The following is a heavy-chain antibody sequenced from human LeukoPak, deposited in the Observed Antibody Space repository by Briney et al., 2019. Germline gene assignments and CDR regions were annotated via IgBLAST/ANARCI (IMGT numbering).Heavy chain of an antibody. V-gene: IGHV3-7*01. D-gene: IGHD2-2*01. Sequence: GGSLRLSCAASGFTFSSYWMSWVRQAPGKGLEWVANIKQDGSEKYYVDSVKGRFTISRDNAKNSLYPQMNSLRAEDTAVYYCARSALPIVVVPAAIHYFDYWGQGTLVTVSS. J-gene: IGHJ4*02. CDR3: ARSALPIVVVPAAIHYFDY. CDR1: GFTFSSYW. CDR2: IKQDGSEK.